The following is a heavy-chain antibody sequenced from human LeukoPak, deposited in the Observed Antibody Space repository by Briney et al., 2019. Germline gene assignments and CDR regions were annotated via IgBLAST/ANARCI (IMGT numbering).Heavy chain of an antibody. CDR2: INSDGSST. CDR3: ARVDIWDYYDSSGYYYDY. D-gene: IGHD3-22*01. J-gene: IGHJ4*02. V-gene: IGHV3-74*01. Sequence: GGSLRLSCAASGFTFSSYWMHWVRQAPGKGLVWASRINSDGSSTSYADSVKGRFTISRDNAKNSLYLQMNSLRAEDTAVYYCARVDIWDYYDSSGYYYDYWGQGTLVTVSS. CDR1: GFTFSSYW.